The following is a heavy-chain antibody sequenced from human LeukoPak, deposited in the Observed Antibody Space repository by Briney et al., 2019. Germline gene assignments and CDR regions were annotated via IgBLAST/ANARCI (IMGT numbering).Heavy chain of an antibody. CDR3: AKSLGYSYGYLPDY. V-gene: IGHV3-23*01. J-gene: IGHJ4*02. Sequence: GGSLRLSCAASGFTFSDYYMTWFRQAPGKGLEWVSAISGSGGSTYYADSVKGRFTISRDNSKNTLYLQMNSLRAEDTAVYYCAKSLGYSYGYLPDYWGQGTLVTVSS. D-gene: IGHD5-18*01. CDR2: ISGSGGST. CDR1: GFTFSDYY.